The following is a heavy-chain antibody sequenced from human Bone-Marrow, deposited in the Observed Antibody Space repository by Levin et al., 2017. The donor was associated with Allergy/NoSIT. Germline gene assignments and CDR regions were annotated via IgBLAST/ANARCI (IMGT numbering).Heavy chain of an antibody. V-gene: IGHV4-4*07. Sequence: SQTLSLTCNASGASINFYYWSWIRQPAGKGLEWIGRTYSSGNSDFNPSLKDRVTMSVDKSKSQSFLRMKSVTAADTAVYYCAVRETTKAYDSWGLGTLVTVSS. CDR2: TYSSGNS. D-gene: IGHD4-17*01. CDR3: AVRETTKAYDS. J-gene: IGHJ5*01. CDR1: GASINFYY.